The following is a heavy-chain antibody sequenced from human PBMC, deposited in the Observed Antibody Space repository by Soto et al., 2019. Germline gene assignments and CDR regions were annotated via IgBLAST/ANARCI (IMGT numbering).Heavy chain of an antibody. D-gene: IGHD6-13*01. CDR3: EHSGVRSSSWDRTLDI. V-gene: IGHV2-5*01. J-gene: IGHJ3*02. CDR1: GFSLTTTGVS. CDR2: IIWNDDK. Sequence: SGPKLVNPTETLTLTCTFSGFSLTTTGVSVDWIRQPPGKALEWLALIIWNDDKRYSPSLKTRLTITKDTSKNQEVLTMTNMDPVETAIDYCEHSGVRSSSWDRTLDIWGHGTMVTVSS.